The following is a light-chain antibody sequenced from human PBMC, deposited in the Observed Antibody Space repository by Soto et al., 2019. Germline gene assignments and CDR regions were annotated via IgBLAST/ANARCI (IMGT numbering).Light chain of an antibody. CDR3: SSYTSSSTPLYV. J-gene: IGLJ1*01. CDR1: NSDVGGYNY. V-gene: IGLV2-14*01. CDR2: DVS. Sequence: QSALTQPASVSGSPGQSITISCTGTNSDVGGYNYVSWYQQHPGKAPKLMIYDVSNRPSGVSNRFSGSKSGNTASLTISGLQAEDEADYYCSSYTSSSTPLYVFGTGTKLTVL.